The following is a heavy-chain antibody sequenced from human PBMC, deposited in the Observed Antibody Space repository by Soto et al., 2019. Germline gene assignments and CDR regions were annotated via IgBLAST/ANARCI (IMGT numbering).Heavy chain of an antibody. CDR1: GGSISSYY. Sequence: SETLSLTCTVSGGSISSYYWSWIRQPPGKGLEWIGYIYYSGSTNYNPSLKSRVTISVDTSKNQFSLKLSSVTAADTAVYYCARDRGKDTAMLNGMDVCGQGPTVTVYS. V-gene: IGHV4-59*01. J-gene: IGHJ6*02. D-gene: IGHD5-18*01. CDR2: IYYSGST. CDR3: ARDRGKDTAMLNGMDV.